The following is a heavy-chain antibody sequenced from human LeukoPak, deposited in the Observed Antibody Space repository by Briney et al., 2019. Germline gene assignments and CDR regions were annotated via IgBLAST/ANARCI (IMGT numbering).Heavy chain of an antibody. Sequence: GGSLRLSCAASGFTFSSYEMNWVRQAPGKGLEWVSYISSSGSTIYYADSVKGRFTISRDNAKNPLYLQMNSLRAEDTAVYYCAREWQFGESSVDPWGQGTLVTVSS. D-gene: IGHD3-10*01. J-gene: IGHJ5*02. CDR3: AREWQFGESSVDP. CDR2: ISSSGSTI. V-gene: IGHV3-48*03. CDR1: GFTFSSYE.